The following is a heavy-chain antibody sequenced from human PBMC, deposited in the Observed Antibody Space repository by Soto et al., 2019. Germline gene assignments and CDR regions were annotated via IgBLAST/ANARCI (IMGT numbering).Heavy chain of an antibody. CDR3: ARHASSSPRYYYYYGMDV. V-gene: IGHV4-39*01. J-gene: IGHJ6*02. Sequence: PSETLSLTCTVSGGSISSSSYYWGWIRQPPGKGLEWIGSIYYSGSTYYNPSLKSRVTISVDTSKNQFSLKLSSVTAADTAVYYCARHASSSPRYYYYYGMDVWGQGTTVTVSS. CDR1: GGSISSSSYY. D-gene: IGHD6-6*01. CDR2: IYYSGST.